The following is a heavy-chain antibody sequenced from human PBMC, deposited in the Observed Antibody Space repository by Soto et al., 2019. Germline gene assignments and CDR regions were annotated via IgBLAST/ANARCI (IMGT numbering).Heavy chain of an antibody. D-gene: IGHD2-21*02. CDR2: IRNKANSYTT. CDR1: GVSFSHHY. CDR3: SVGSFCGGGYCAALDY. J-gene: IGHJ4*02. Sequence: EVQVVESGGGLVQPGGSLRLSCSVSGVSFSHHYMHWVRQAPGKGLEWLGRIRNKANSYTTEYAASVKGRFTISRDDSKNSLFLQMSSLKTEDTAVYYCSVGSFCGGGYCAALDYWGQGILVTVSS. V-gene: IGHV3-72*01.